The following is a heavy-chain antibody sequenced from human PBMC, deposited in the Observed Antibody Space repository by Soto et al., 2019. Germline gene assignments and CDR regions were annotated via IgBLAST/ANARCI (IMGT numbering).Heavy chain of an antibody. CDR1: GFTFSANA. J-gene: IGHJ4*02. Sequence: QEPLVESGGVVVQPGRSLTLSCAASGFTFSANAMHWVRQAPGKGLEWVAVIAYDGTIKIYRDSVKGRFTISRDDSKSTLYLQMNSLRPEDTAVYYCARDKIKGAPDYLDSWGQGTLVTVSS. V-gene: IGHV3-30-3*01. D-gene: IGHD1-26*01. CDR3: ARDKIKGAPDYLDS. CDR2: IAYDGTIK.